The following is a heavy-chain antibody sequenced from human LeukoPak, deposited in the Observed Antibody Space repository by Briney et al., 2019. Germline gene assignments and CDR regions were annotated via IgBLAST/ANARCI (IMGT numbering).Heavy chain of an antibody. J-gene: IGHJ4*02. D-gene: IGHD3-16*01. CDR1: GFVFSNYW. CDR2: INPDGSSI. V-gene: IGHV3-74*01. Sequence: GGSLRLSCAASGFVFSNYWMYWVRQAPGRGLVWVSRINPDGSSIGYADFVRGRFTISRDNAKNTLFLQMNSLTVEDTAMYYCGRDLSWGSADYWGQGTLVTVSS. CDR3: GRDLSWGSADY.